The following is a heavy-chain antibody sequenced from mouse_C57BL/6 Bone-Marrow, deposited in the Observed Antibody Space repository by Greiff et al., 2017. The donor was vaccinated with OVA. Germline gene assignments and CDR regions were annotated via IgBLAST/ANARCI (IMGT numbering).Heavy chain of an antibody. J-gene: IGHJ2*01. CDR3: ARWRVYYGNYFDY. V-gene: IGHV1-81*01. CDR1: GYTFTSYG. CDR2: IYPRSGNT. D-gene: IGHD2-1*01. Sequence: QVQLQQSGAELARPGASVKLSCKASGYTFTSYGISWVKQRTGQGLEWIGEIYPRSGNTYYNEKFKGKATLTADKSSSTAYMELSSLTSEDSAVYYCARWRVYYGNYFDYWGQGTTLTVSS.